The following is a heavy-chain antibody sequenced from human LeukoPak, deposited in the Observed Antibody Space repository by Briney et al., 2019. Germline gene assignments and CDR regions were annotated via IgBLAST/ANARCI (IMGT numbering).Heavy chain of an antibody. J-gene: IGHJ4*02. CDR1: GFDFGDYT. V-gene: IGHV3-43*01. D-gene: IGHD3-22*01. CDR2: ISWNSGSI. CDR3: ARDIYDSGDFRGDF. Sequence: GGSLRPSCAVSGFDFGDYTMHWVRQPSGKGLEWVSLISWNSGSIKYTESVKGRFTISRDNSKNSLYLQMSSLRTEDTALYYCARDIYDSGDFRGDFWGQGTLVTVSS.